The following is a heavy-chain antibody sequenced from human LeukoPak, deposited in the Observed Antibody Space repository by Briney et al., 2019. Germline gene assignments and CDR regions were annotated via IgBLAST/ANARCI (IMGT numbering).Heavy chain of an antibody. D-gene: IGHD6-19*01. J-gene: IGHJ5*02. V-gene: IGHV3-48*01. Sequence: GGSLRLSCAASGFTVSSNYMSWVRQAPGKGLEWVSYISSSSSTIYYADSVKGRFTISRDNAKNSLYLQMNSLRAEDTAVYYCARDSIMFGSYSSGWYRWFDPRGQGTLVTVSS. CDR1: GFTVSSNY. CDR2: ISSSSSTI. CDR3: ARDSIMFGSYSSGWYRWFDP.